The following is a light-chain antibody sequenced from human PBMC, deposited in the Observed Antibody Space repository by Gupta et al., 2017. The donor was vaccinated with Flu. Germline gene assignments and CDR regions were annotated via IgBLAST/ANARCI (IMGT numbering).Light chain of an antibody. V-gene: IGKV1-33*01. J-gene: IGKJ5*01. CDR3: QQYYSLPLT. CDR1: QDITNY. Sequence: DTQMTQSPCSLSASVAHTVTSTPQSSQDITNYLNWYQQKPGTAPKLLIYDASNWETGVPERFSGSGSGTDFTFTINSLQPEDIAVYYCQQYYSLPLTFGQGTQVEIK. CDR2: DAS.